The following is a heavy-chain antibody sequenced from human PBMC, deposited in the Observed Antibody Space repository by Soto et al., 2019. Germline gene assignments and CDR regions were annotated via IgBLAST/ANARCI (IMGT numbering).Heavy chain of an antibody. CDR3: ARDHPADYGSGSTGFDY. CDR1: GFTFSSYG. V-gene: IGHV3-33*01. D-gene: IGHD3-10*01. J-gene: IGHJ4*02. Sequence: QVQLVESGGGVVQPGRSLRLSCAASGFTFSSYGMHWVRQAPGKGLEWVAVIWYDGSNKYYADSVKGRFTISRDNSKNTLYLQMNSLRAEDTAVYYCARDHPADYGSGSTGFDYWGQGTLVTVSS. CDR2: IWYDGSNK.